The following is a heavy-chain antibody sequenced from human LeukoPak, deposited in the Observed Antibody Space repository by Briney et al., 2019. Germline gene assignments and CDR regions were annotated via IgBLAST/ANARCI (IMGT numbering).Heavy chain of an antibody. J-gene: IGHJ5*02. D-gene: IGHD1-26*01. CDR3: ARGGNYWPQWWFDP. V-gene: IGHV4-59*01. Sequence: SETLSLTCTVSGGSISTYYWSWIRQPPGKGLEWIGYIYYTGGTSYNPSLKSRVTMSLDASKNQFSLELNSVTPADTAVYYCARGGNYWPQWWFDPWGRGTLVSVSS. CDR2: IYYTGGT. CDR1: GGSISTYY.